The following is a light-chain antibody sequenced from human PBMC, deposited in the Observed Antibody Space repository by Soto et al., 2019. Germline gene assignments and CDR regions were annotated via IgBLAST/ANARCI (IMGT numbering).Light chain of an antibody. V-gene: IGLV1-40*01. Sequence: QSVLTQPPSVSGAPGQRVTISCTGTSSNIGAGYDVHWYQQLPGTAPKLLIYGNSNRPSGVPDRFSGSKSGTSASLAITGLQAEDDAYYYCQSYDSSLVVFGGGTKVTVL. CDR3: QSYDSSLVV. CDR2: GNS. J-gene: IGLJ2*01. CDR1: SSNIGAGYD.